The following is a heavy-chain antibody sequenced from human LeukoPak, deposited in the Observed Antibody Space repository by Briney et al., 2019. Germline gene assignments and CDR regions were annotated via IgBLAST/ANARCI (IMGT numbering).Heavy chain of an antibody. J-gene: IGHJ4*02. Sequence: GGSLRLSCAASGFTFSSYSMNWVRQAPGKGLEWVGRIKRKTDGGTTDYTGPVKGRFTISRDDSENTLYLQMNSLKSEDTAVYYCIGSFLGNWGQGTLVTVSS. CDR3: IGSFLGN. CDR1: GFTFSSYS. D-gene: IGHD3-10*01. CDR2: IKRKTDGGTT. V-gene: IGHV3-15*01.